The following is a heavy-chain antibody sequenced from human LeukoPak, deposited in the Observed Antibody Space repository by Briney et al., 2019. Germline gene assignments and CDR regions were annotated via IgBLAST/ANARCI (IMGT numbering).Heavy chain of an antibody. CDR3: AKEGVGGYSYGIDY. Sequence: GGSLRLSCAASGFPFSSCSMNWVRQAPGKGLEWVSYISISSSTIYYADSVKGRFTISRDNAKNSLYLQMNSLRAEDTAVYYCAKEGVGGYSYGIDYWGQGILVTVSS. J-gene: IGHJ4*02. CDR2: ISISSSTI. V-gene: IGHV3-48*01. D-gene: IGHD5-18*01. CDR1: GFPFSSCS.